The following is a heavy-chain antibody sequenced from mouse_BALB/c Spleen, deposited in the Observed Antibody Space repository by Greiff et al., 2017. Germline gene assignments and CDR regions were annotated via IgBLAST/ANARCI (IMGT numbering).Heavy chain of an antibody. CDR2: INPNNGGT. Sequence: EVQLQQSGPELVKPGASVKIPCKASGYTFTDYNMDWVKQSHGKSLEWIGDINPNNGGTIYNQKFKGKATLTVDKSSSTAYMELRSLTSEDTAVYYCARGGTTVVAKGYFDYWGQGTTLTVSS. V-gene: IGHV1-18*01. J-gene: IGHJ2*01. CDR1: GYTFTDYN. D-gene: IGHD1-1*01. CDR3: ARGGTTVVAKGYFDY.